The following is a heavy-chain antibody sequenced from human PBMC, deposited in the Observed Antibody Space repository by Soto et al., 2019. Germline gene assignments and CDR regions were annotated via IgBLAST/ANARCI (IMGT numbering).Heavy chain of an antibody. CDR3: ARTRGHVVPLNPEDTDFEP. V-gene: IGHV4-31*03. CDR2: MYHSGSP. J-gene: IGHJ5*02. CDR1: GGSISTGDFS. Sequence: QVQLQESGPGLVKPSQTLSLTCTVSGGSISTGDFSWTWIRQHPGKGLEWIGEMYHSGSPYYNPYLTRRLTISVPPSNSPCSLRPSSVPAAATPVPSSARTRGHVVPLNPEDTDFEPWGRGTLVTVSS. D-gene: IGHD3-10*01.